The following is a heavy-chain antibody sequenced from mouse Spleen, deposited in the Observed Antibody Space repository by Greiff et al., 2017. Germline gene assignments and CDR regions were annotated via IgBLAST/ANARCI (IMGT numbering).Heavy chain of an antibody. V-gene: IGHV3-6*01. CDR2: ISYDGSN. CDR1: GYSITSGYY. Sequence: EVKLQESGPGLVKPSQSLSLTCSVTGYSITSGYYWNWIRQFPGNKLEWMGYISYDGSNNYNPSLKNRISITRDTSKNQFFLKLNSVTTEDTATYYCARAPDGYLFAYWGQGTLVTVSA. CDR3: ARAPDGYLFAY. J-gene: IGHJ3*01. D-gene: IGHD2-3*01.